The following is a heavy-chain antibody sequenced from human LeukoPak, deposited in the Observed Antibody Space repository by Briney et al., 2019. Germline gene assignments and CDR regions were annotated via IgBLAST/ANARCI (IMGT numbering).Heavy chain of an antibody. V-gene: IGHV3-74*03. D-gene: IGHD1-7*01. CDR2: INRDGSST. CDR1: GFTFSNYW. Sequence: GGSLRLSCAASGFTFSNYWMHWVRQAPGKGLVWVSGINRDGSSTTYADSVKGRFTISRDNAKNTLYLQMNSRRAGDTAAYDCAPHEYQALGLLDYWGEGTLVTVSS. CDR3: APHEYQALGLLDY. J-gene: IGHJ4*02.